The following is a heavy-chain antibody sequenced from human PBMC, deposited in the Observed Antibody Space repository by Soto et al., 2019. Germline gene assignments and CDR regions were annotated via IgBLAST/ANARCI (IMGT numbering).Heavy chain of an antibody. CDR2: IKQDGSEK. J-gene: IGHJ6*02. V-gene: IGHV3-7*05. CDR3: ARDSGGSTNWGMGPDYYYYGMDV. CDR1: GFTFSSYW. D-gene: IGHD7-27*01. Sequence: GGSLRLSCAASGFTFSSYWMSWVRQAPGKGLEWVANIKQDGSEKYYVDSVKGRFTISRDNAKNSLYLQMNSLRAEDTAVYYCARDSGGSTNWGMGPDYYYYGMDVWGQGTTVTVSS.